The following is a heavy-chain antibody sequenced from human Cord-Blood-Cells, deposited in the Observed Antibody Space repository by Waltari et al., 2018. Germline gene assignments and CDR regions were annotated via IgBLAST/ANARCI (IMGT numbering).Heavy chain of an antibody. D-gene: IGHD1-26*01. CDR2: ISYDGSNK. CDR1: GFTFSRYA. Sequence: QVQLVESGGGVVQPGRSLRLSCAASGFTFSRYAMHWVRQAPGKGLEWVAVISYDGSNKYYADSVKGRFTISRDNSKNTLYLQMNSLRAEDTAVYYCARDPRGNSGSYYFDYWGQGTLVTVSS. J-gene: IGHJ4*02. CDR3: ARDPRGNSGSYYFDY. V-gene: IGHV3-30*04.